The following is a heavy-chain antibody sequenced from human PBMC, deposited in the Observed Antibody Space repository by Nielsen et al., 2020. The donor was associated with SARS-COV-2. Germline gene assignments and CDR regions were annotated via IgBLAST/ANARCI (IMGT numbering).Heavy chain of an antibody. V-gene: IGHV3-30*03. CDR2: ISYDGSNK. CDR3: ARGRDY. J-gene: IGHJ4*02. Sequence: GESLKISCAASGFTFSSYGMHWVRQAPGKGLEWVAVISYDGSNKYYADSVKGRFTISRDNAKNSLYLQMNSLRDEDTAVYYCARGRDYWGQGTLVTVSS. CDR1: GFTFSSYG.